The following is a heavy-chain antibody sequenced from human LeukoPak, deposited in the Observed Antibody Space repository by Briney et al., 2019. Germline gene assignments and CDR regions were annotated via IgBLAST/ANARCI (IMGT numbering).Heavy chain of an antibody. CDR2: IYYSGST. Sequence: PSETLSLTCTVSGGCISSGDYYWGWIRQPPGKGLEWIGYIYYSGSTYYNPSLKSRVTISVDTSKNQFSLKLSSVTAADTAVYYCAREGSSGYYLYYYYMDVWGKGTTVTVSS. CDR1: GGCISSGDYY. V-gene: IGHV4-30-4*08. D-gene: IGHD3-22*01. CDR3: AREGSSGYYLYYYYMDV. J-gene: IGHJ6*03.